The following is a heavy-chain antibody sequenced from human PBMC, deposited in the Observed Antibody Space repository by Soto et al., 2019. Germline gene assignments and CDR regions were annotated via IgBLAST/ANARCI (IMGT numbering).Heavy chain of an antibody. Sequence: QVQLQESGPGLVKPSETLSLTCTVSGGSISSYYWSWIRQPPGKGLEWIGDIYYSGSTNYNPSLKSRVTISVDTSKNQFSLKMSSVTAADTAVYYCARGDGDFPYYYYYYGMDVWGQGTTVTVSS. CDR1: GGSISSYY. CDR3: ARGDGDFPYYYYYYGMDV. J-gene: IGHJ6*02. V-gene: IGHV4-59*01. CDR2: IYYSGST. D-gene: IGHD4-17*01.